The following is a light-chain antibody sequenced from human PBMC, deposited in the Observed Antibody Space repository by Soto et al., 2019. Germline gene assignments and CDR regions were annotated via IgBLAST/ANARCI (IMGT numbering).Light chain of an antibody. CDR1: QSVSRNF. Sequence: ENVLTQSPGTLSLSPGERATLSCRASQSVSRNFLAWYQQKPGQAPRLLIYHASNRATGIPDRFSGSGSGIDFTLTISRLEPEDFAMYYCQQYASARRTFGQGTNLEIK. CDR2: HAS. J-gene: IGKJ2*01. V-gene: IGKV3-20*01. CDR3: QQYASARRT.